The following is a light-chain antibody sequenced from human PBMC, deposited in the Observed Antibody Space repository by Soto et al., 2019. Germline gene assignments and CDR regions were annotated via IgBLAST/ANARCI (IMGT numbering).Light chain of an antibody. V-gene: IGKV3-15*01. CDR1: QSVSSS. J-gene: IGKJ1*01. CDR3: QQYYNWRPR. CDR2: GAS. Sequence: EVVMTQSPATLSVSPGDTAPLSCRSSQSVSSSVAWYQQKTGQPPRLLIYGASTRATGVPARFSGSGSGTEFTLTISRLQSEDFAVYYCQQYYNWRPRFGQGTKVDIK.